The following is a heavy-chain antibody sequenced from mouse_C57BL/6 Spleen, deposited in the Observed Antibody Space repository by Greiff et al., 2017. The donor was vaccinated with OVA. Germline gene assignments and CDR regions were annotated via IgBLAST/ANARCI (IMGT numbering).Heavy chain of an antibody. V-gene: IGHV1-81*01. CDR3: ARSDYYGGGY. CDR2: IYPRSGNT. Sequence: VQLVESGAELARPGASVKLSCKASGYTFTSYGISWVKQRTGQGLEWIGEIYPRSGNTYYNEKFKGKATLTADKSSSTAYMELRSLTSEDSAVYFCARSDYYGGGYWGQGTTLTVSS. J-gene: IGHJ2*01. D-gene: IGHD1-1*01. CDR1: GYTFTSYG.